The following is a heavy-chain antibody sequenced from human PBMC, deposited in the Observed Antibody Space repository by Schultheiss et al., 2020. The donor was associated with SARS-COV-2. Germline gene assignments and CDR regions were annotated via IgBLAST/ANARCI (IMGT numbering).Heavy chain of an antibody. D-gene: IGHD2-2*02. Sequence: SQTLSLTCTVSGVSVSSYCWNWIRQPPGKGLEWIGSIYYSGSTNYNPSLKSRVTISVDTSKNQFSLKLSSVTAADTAVYYCATCGSTSCYSLDAFDIWGQGTMVTVSS. V-gene: IGHV4-59*08. CDR3: ATCGSTSCYSLDAFDI. CDR2: IYYSGST. CDR1: GVSVSSYC. J-gene: IGHJ3*02.